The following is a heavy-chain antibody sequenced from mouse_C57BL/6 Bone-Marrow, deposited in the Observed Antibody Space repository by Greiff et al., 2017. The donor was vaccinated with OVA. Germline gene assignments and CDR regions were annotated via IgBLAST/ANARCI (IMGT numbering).Heavy chain of an antibody. CDR2: ISSKSNNYAT. D-gene: IGHD3-1*01. CDR3: VRPSFSCFAY. CDR1: GFSFNTYA. V-gene: IGHV10-1*01. J-gene: IGHJ3*01. Sequence: EVKLVESGGGLVQPKGSLKLSCAASGFSFNTYAMNWVRQAPGKGLEWVARISSKSNNYATYYADSVKDRFTISRDDSESMLYLQMNNLKTEDTAMYYCVRPSFSCFAYWGQGTLVTVTA.